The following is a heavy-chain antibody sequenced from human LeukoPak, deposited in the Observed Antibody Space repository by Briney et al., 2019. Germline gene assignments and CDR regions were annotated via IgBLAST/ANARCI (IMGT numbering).Heavy chain of an antibody. CDR1: GGTFSSYA. V-gene: IGHV1-69*04. J-gene: IGHJ4*02. Sequence: ASVKVSCKASGGTFSSYAISWVRQAPGQGLEWMGRIIPIFGIANYAQKFQGRVTITADKSTSTAYMELSSLRSEDTAVYYCARTHDSSGTIDYWGQGTLVTVSS. CDR2: IIPIFGIA. CDR3: ARTHDSSGTIDY. D-gene: IGHD3-22*01.